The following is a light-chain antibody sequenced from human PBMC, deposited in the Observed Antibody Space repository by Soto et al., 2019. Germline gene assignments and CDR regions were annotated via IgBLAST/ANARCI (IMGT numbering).Light chain of an antibody. Sequence: QSVLTQPPSASGTPGQRVTISCSGSSSNNGSNTVNWYQQLPGTAPKLLIYSNNQRPSGVPDRFSGSKSGTSASLAISGPQSEDEADYYCAAWDDSLNGYVFGTGTKVTV. CDR3: AAWDDSLNGYV. V-gene: IGLV1-44*01. CDR2: SNN. CDR1: SSNNGSNT. J-gene: IGLJ1*01.